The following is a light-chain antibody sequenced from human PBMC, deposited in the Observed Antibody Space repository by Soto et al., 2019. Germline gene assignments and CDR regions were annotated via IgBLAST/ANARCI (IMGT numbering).Light chain of an antibody. Sequence: ASRTTQSPASFSASPGDTVTIPCRASQGISSYLAWYQQKPGKAPKLLIYAASTLQSGVPSRFSGSGSGTDFTLTISCLQSEDFAVYYCHQRQYWPPMTFGQGTRLEIK. CDR2: AAS. J-gene: IGKJ5*01. CDR1: QGISSY. CDR3: HQRQYWPPMT. V-gene: IGKV1-8*01.